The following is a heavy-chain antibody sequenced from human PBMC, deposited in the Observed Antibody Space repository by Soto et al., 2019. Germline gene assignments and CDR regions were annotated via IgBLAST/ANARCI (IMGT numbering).Heavy chain of an antibody. Sequence: ASVKVSCKASGYTFTSDGISWLRQAPGQGLEWMGWISAYNGNTNYAQKLQGRVTMTTDTSTSTAYMELRSLRSDDTAVYYCARAPCSSTSCYLGGGSYWGQGTLVTV. J-gene: IGHJ4*02. CDR1: GYTFTSDG. CDR3: ARAPCSSTSCYLGGGSY. CDR2: ISAYNGNT. V-gene: IGHV1-18*01. D-gene: IGHD2-2*01.